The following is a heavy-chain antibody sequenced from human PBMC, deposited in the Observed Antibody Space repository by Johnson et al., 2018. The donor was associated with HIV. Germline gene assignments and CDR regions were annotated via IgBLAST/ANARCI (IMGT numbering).Heavy chain of an antibody. CDR2: INWNSGSI. CDR3: ARVAPAHDAFDI. Sequence: VLLVESGGGVIRPGGSLRLSCAVSGFMFDDYGMTWVRQAPGKGLDWVSGINWNSGSIGYADSVKGRFTISRDNSKTTLYLQMNSLRAEDTAVYYCARVAPAHDAFDIWGQGTMVTVSS. CDR1: GFMFDDYG. J-gene: IGHJ3*02. D-gene: IGHD2-2*01. V-gene: IGHV3-20*04.